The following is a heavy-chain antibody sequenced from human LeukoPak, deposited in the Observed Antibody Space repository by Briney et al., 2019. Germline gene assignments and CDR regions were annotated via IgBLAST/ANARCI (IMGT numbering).Heavy chain of an antibody. CDR2: ISWNSGSI. CDR1: GFTFDDYA. J-gene: IGHJ6*02. CDR3: AKDVEEDYYYYYGMDV. Sequence: PGRSLRLSCAASGFTFDDYAMHWVRQAPGKGLEWVSGISWNSGSIGSADSVKGRFTISRDNAKNSLYLQMNSLRAEDTALYYCAKDVEEDYYYYYGMDVWGQGTTVTVSS. V-gene: IGHV3-9*01.